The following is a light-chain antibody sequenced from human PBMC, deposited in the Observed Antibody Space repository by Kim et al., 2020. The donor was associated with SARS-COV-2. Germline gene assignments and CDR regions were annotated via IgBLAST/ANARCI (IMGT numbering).Light chain of an antibody. V-gene: IGKV1-39*01. CDR2: ATS. Sequence: DIQMTQSPSSLSASVGDRITITCRASQDIDTYLNWYQQKPGEAPKVLIYATSSLQTGVPSRFSGRGSGTGFTLTISSLQPEDFATYYCQLSYRTPRTFGQGTKVDIK. J-gene: IGKJ1*01. CDR1: QDIDTY. CDR3: QLSYRTPRT.